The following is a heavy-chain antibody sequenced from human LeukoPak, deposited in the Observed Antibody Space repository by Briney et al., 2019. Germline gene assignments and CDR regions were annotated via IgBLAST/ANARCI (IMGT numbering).Heavy chain of an antibody. V-gene: IGHV4-39*07. Sequence: SETLSLTCTVSGGSISSSSYYWGWIRQPPGKGREWIGSIYYSGSTYYNPSLKSRVTISVDTSKNQFSLKLSSVTAADTAVYYCARVLGSGYDSYYYYMDVWGKGTTVTVSS. CDR3: ARVLGSGYDSYYYYMDV. CDR1: GGSISSSSYY. J-gene: IGHJ6*03. CDR2: IYYSGST. D-gene: IGHD5-12*01.